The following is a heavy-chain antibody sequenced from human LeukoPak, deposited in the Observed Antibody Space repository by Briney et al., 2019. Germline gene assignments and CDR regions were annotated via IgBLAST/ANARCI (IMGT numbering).Heavy chain of an antibody. V-gene: IGHV3-7*03. D-gene: IGHD5-18*01. CDR2: IKQDGSEK. J-gene: IGHJ4*02. CDR3: ARDQPEGYSYGSDY. CDR1: GLTFSSYW. Sequence: PGGSLRLSCAASGLTFSSYWMSWVRQAPGKGLEWVANIKQDGSEKYYVDSVKGRFTISRDNAKNSLYLQMNSLRAEDTAVYYCARDQPEGYSYGSDYWGQGTLVTVSS.